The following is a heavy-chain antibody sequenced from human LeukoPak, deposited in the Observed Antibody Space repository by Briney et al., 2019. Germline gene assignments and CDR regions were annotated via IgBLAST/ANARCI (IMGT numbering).Heavy chain of an antibody. D-gene: IGHD3-3*01. CDR3: AKGDSS. J-gene: IGHJ5*02. CDR2: IIPVFCQE. CDR1: GGTLNTYA. V-gene: IGHV1-69*01. Sequence: SVKVSCKATGGTLNTYAINGVRQAPGQGLEWMGWIIPVFCQEKYAQKFQGRVTINADESASTVYMELRSLRSEDTAVYYCAKGDSSWGQGTLVTV.